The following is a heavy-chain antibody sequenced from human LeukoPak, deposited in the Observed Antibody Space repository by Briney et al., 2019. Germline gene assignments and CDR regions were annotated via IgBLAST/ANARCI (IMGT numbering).Heavy chain of an antibody. CDR3: ARGVVVVPAARRINYYYYMDI. V-gene: IGHV1-8*03. CDR1: GYTFTSYD. J-gene: IGHJ6*03. CDR2: MNPNSGNT. D-gene: IGHD2-2*01. Sequence: ALVKVSCKASGYTFTSYDINWVRQATGQGLEWMGWMNPNSGNTGYAQKFQGRVTITRNTSISTAYMELSSLRSEDTAVYYCARGVVVVPAARRINYYYYMDIWGKGTTVTVSS.